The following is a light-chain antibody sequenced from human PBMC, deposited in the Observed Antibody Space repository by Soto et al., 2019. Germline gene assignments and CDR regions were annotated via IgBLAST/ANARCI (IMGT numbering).Light chain of an antibody. J-gene: IGKJ5*01. Sequence: EIVMTQSPATLSVSPGEGVTLSCRASESDRSKVAWYQQKPGQAPRLLIYGSSTRATGIPDRFRGSGSGTEYTLTISSLQSEDFAVYYCQQYNSWSPITFGQGTRLEI. CDR1: ESDRSK. V-gene: IGKV3-15*01. CDR2: GSS. CDR3: QQYNSWSPIT.